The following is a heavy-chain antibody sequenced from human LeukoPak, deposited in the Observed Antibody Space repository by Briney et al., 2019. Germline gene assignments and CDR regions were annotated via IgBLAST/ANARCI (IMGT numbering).Heavy chain of an antibody. V-gene: IGHV3-30-3*02. Sequence: GGSLRLSCAASGFTFSSYAMHWVRQAPGKGLEWVAVISYDGSNKYYADSVKGRFTISRDNSKNTLYLQMNSLRAEDTAVYYCAKSGSSSSKGYDYWGQGTLVTVSS. CDR1: GFTFSSYA. D-gene: IGHD6-6*01. CDR3: AKSGSSSSKGYDY. J-gene: IGHJ4*02. CDR2: ISYDGSNK.